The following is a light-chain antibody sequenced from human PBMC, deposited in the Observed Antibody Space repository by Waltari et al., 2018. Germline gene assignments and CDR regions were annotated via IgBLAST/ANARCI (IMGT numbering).Light chain of an antibody. Sequence: EIVLTQSPATLSLSPGQRGTLSCRASQSVGVNLAWYQQKPGQAPRLLIYDASNRATGIPARFSRSGSGTDFTLTITGLEPEDFAVYYCQQRRTWPSITFGQGTRLEI. V-gene: IGKV3-11*01. CDR1: QSVGVN. CDR2: DAS. CDR3: QQRRTWPSIT. J-gene: IGKJ5*01.